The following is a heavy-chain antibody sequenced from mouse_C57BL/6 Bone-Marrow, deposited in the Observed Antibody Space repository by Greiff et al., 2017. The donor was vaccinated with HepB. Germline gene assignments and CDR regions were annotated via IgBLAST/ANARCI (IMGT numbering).Heavy chain of an antibody. CDR2: IYPGSGST. D-gene: IGHD2-4*01. CDR1: GYTFTSYW. V-gene: IGHV1-55*01. Sequence: QESGAELVKPGASVKMSCKASGYTFTSYWITWVKQRPGQGLEWIGDIYPGSGSTNYNEKFKSKATLTVDTSSSTAYMQLSSLTSEDSAVYYCARSSMIMNAMDYWGQGTSVTVSS. CDR3: ARSSMIMNAMDY. J-gene: IGHJ4*01.